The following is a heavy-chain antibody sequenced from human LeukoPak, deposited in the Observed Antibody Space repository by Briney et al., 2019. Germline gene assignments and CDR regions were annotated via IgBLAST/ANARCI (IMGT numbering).Heavy chain of an antibody. CDR1: GYSFTSYW. D-gene: IGHD2-2*01. CDR3: ARGYCSSTSCQGEWFDP. CDR2: IYPGDSDT. Sequence: PGESLKISFKGSGYSFTSYWIGWVRQMPGKGLEWMGIIYPGDSDTRYSPSFQGQVTISADKSISTAYLQWSSLKASDTAMYYCARGYCSSTSCQGEWFDPWGQGTLVTVSS. J-gene: IGHJ5*02. V-gene: IGHV5-51*01.